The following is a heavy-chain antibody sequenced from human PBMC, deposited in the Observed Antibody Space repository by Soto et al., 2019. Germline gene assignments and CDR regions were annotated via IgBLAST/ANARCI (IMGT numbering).Heavy chain of an antibody. CDR3: AIQDCTNDVCREAAVTVGVALES. V-gene: IGHV3-74*01. J-gene: IGHJ1*01. CDR2: ISSGGTTT. CDR1: GFTFRKFW. Sequence: EVQLVQSGGGLAQPGKSLRLSCAASGFTFRKFWMHWVRQVPGKGPVWVSYISSGGTTTDDADSVKGPFTFSNDNAKDTLYLPMDSLRAEDTVVYYCAIQDCTNDVCREAAVTVGVALESWGQGTLVTVSS. D-gene: IGHD2-8*01.